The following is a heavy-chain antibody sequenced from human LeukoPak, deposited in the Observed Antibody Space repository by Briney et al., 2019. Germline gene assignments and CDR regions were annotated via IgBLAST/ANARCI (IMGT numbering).Heavy chain of an antibody. J-gene: IGHJ4*02. D-gene: IGHD6-19*01. V-gene: IGHV1-69*01. Sequence: MXGIIPIFGTANYAQKFQGRVTITADESTSTAYMELSSLRSEDTAVYYCARAPSGWKYYFDYWGQGTLVTVSS. CDR2: IIPIFGTA. CDR3: ARAPSGWKYYFDY.